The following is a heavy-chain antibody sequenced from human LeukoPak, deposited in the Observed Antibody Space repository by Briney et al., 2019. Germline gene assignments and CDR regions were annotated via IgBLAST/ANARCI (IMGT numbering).Heavy chain of an antibody. V-gene: IGHV3-30*02. CDR3: AKDPGEAVPGYYMDV. CDR2: IQSDGIKK. Sequence: GGSLRLSCVVSGCTFSTYGMHWVRQAPGKGLEWVAFIQSDGIKKYCADSVKGRFTISRDNSKKTLDLQMNSLRAEDTAVYYCAKDPGEAVPGYYMDVWGKGTTVTVSS. J-gene: IGHJ6*03. D-gene: IGHD6-19*01. CDR1: GCTFSTYG.